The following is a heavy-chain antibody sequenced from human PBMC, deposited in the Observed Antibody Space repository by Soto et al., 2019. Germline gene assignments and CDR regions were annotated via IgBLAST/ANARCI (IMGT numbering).Heavy chain of an antibody. V-gene: IGHV3-15*01. CDR1: GFYFIDAW. J-gene: IGHJ6*04. CDR2: IKSRGSGGTT. D-gene: IGHD1-1*01. CDR3: NWNHDIYYRMDD. Sequence: GSLRLSCSASGFYFIDAWMSWVRQAPGKGLEWVARIKSRGSGGTTDYAAPVKGRFTISRDDSKNVIFLQMDSLKTDDTAVYYCNWNHDIYYRMDDWGKGTTVTVSS.